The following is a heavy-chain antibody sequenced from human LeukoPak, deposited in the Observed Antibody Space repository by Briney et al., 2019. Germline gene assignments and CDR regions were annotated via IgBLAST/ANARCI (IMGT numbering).Heavy chain of an antibody. J-gene: IGHJ4*02. Sequence: PGGSLRLSCAASGFTFSSYAMNLVRQAPGRGLEWVSGFSGSGGSTYYADSVKGRFTISRDNSKNTLYLQMNSLRAEDTAVYYCAKDGRRVPAAIFDYWGQGTLVTVSS. CDR3: AKDGRRVPAAIFDY. D-gene: IGHD2-2*01. V-gene: IGHV3-23*01. CDR2: FSGSGGST. CDR1: GFTFSSYA.